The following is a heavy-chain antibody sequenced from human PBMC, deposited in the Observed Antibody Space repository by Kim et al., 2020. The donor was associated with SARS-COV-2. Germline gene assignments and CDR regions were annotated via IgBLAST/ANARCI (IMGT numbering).Heavy chain of an antibody. Sequence: GGSLRLSCAASGFTFSSYGMHWVRQAPGKGLEWVAVISYDGSNKYYADSVKGRFTISRDNSKNTLYLQMNSLRAEDTAVYYCAKFRRYSSGWIYYYYYGMDVWGQGTTVTVSS. CDR3: AKFRRYSSGWIYYYYYGMDV. CDR1: GFTFSSYG. J-gene: IGHJ6*02. V-gene: IGHV3-30*18. CDR2: ISYDGSNK. D-gene: IGHD6-19*01.